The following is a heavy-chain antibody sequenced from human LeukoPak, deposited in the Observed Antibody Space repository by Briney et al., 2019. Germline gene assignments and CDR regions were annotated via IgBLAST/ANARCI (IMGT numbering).Heavy chain of an antibody. V-gene: IGHV3-9*01. CDR3: AKGSDEDYYDSSGYVYYYYYMDV. J-gene: IGHJ6*03. CDR2: ISWNSGSI. D-gene: IGHD3-22*01. Sequence: GGSLRLSCAASGFTFDDYAMHWVRQAPGKGLEWVSGISWNSGSIGYADSVKGRFTISRDNAKNSLYLQMNSLRAEDTAVYYCAKGSDEDYYDSSGYVYYYYYMDVWGKGTTVTVSS. CDR1: GFTFDDYA.